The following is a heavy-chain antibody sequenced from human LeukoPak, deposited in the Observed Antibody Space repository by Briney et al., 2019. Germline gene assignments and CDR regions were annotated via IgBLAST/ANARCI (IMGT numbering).Heavy chain of an antibody. J-gene: IGHJ4*02. V-gene: IGHV1-69*13. CDR1: GGTFSSYA. CDR3: ARDPPRIAAAANFDY. D-gene: IGHD6-13*01. CDR2: IIPIFGTA. Sequence: SVKVSCKASGGTFSSYAISWVRQAPGQGLEWMGGIIPIFGTANYAQKFQGRVTITADESTSTAYMELSSLRSEDTAVYYCARDPPRIAAAANFDYWGQGTLVTVSS.